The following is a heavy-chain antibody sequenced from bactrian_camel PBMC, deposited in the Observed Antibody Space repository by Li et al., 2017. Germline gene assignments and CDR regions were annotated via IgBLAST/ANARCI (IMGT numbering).Heavy chain of an antibody. J-gene: IGHJ4*01. CDR3: AAQDRSWCKAGPSSYDY. Sequence: VQLVESGGGLVQPGGSLRLSCAATTYTTNGHCMAWFRQTPGNGREAVAALDSDGIADYAGFVNHRFTISRDSAKNTLYLQMNGLEPEDTAMYYCAAQDRSWCKAGPSSYDYWGQGTQVTVS. CDR1: TYTTNGHC. V-gene: IGHV3S31*01. CDR2: LDSDGIA. D-gene: IGHD7*01.